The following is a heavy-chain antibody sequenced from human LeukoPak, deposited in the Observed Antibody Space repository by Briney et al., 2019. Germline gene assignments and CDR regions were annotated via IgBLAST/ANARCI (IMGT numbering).Heavy chain of an antibody. J-gene: IGHJ4*02. D-gene: IGHD3-10*01. V-gene: IGHV3-21*01. Sequence: GGSLRLSCAVSGFTFSGYTMNWVRQAPGKGLEWVSSISSTGSNIYYADSVKGRFTISRDNAKSSLYLQMNSLRTEDTALYYCASLRYGRYYFDYWGQGTLVTVSS. CDR2: ISSTGSNI. CDR1: GFTFSGYT. CDR3: ASLRYGRYYFDY.